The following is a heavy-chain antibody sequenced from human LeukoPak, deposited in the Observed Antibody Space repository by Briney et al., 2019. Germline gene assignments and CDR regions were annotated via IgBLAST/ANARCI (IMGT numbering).Heavy chain of an antibody. D-gene: IGHD6-13*01. CDR3: ARSYSSSWMYYFDY. CDR2: GKQDGSEK. V-gene: IGHV3-7*01. J-gene: IGHJ4*02. Sequence: GGSLRLSCAASGFTFSSYWMSWVRQAPGKGLEWVANGKQDGSEKYYVDSVKGRFTISRDNAKNSLYLQMNSLRAEDTAVYYCARSYSSSWMYYFDYWGQGTLVTVSS. CDR1: GFTFSSYW.